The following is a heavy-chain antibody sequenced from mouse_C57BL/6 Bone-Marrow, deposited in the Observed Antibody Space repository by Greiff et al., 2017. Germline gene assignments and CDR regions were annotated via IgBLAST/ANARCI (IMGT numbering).Heavy chain of an antibody. CDR3: ASGMGIYYDYWFAY. D-gene: IGHD2-4*01. V-gene: IGHV1-50*01. CDR2: IDPSDSYT. J-gene: IGHJ3*01. Sequence: VQLQQPGAELVKPGASVKLSCKASGFTFTSYWMQWVKQRPGQGLEWLGEIDPSDSYTNYKQKFKGMATLTVDTSSSTAYMQLSSLTSEDSAVYYCASGMGIYYDYWFAYWGQGTLVTVSA. CDR1: GFTFTSYW.